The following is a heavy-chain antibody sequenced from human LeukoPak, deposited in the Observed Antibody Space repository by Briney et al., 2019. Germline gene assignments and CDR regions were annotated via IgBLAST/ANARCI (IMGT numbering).Heavy chain of an antibody. V-gene: IGHV4-39*07. Sequence: PSETLSLTCTVSGGSISSGSYYWSWIRQPPGKGLEWIGEINHSGSTNYNPSLKSRVTISVDTSKNQFSLKLSSVTAADTAVYYCARVGAPRSAAGTRFDYWGQGTLVTVSS. D-gene: IGHD6-13*01. CDR2: INHSGST. CDR3: ARVGAPRSAAGTRFDY. J-gene: IGHJ4*02. CDR1: GGSISSGSYY.